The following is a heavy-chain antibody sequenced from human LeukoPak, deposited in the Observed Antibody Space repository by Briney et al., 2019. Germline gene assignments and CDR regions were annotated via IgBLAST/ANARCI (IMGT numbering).Heavy chain of an antibody. CDR2: IYYSGST. CDR1: GGSISSYY. CDR3: ARPGHGYYDSSGCPAPGAFDI. J-gene: IGHJ3*02. D-gene: IGHD3-22*01. V-gene: IGHV4-59*08. Sequence: PSETLSLTCTVSGGSISSYYWSWIRQPPGKGLEWIGYIYYSGSTNYNPSLKSRVTISVDTSKNQFSLKLSSVTAADTAVYYCARPGHGYYDSSGCPAPGAFDIWGQGTMVTVSS.